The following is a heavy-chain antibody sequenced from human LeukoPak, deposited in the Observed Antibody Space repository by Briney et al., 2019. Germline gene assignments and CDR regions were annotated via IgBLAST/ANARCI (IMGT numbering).Heavy chain of an antibody. CDR1: GGSISSYY. CDR2: IYTSGST. V-gene: IGHV4-4*07. Sequence: SETLSLTCTVAGGSISSYYSSWIRQPAGKGLEWIGRIYTSGSTNYNPSLKSRVTMSVDTSKNQFSLKLISVTAADTAVYYCATAGYCSGGSCSFFNDGWGQGTLVTVSS. CDR3: ATAGYCSGGSCSFFNDG. D-gene: IGHD2-15*01. J-gene: IGHJ4*02.